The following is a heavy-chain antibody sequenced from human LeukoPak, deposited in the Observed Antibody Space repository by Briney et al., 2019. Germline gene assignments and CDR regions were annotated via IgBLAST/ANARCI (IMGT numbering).Heavy chain of an antibody. Sequence: PSETLSLTCVHYVGSLSGYYWSWMRQTPRNGREWLGEINHSRSTNYAPSLKSRFTISVDTSKNQLSLKLSSVTAADTAVYYCARVLRGGYSSGYRYYFDYWGQGTLVTVSS. CDR1: VGSLSGYY. D-gene: IGHD3-22*01. V-gene: IGHV4-34*01. CDR3: ARVLRGGYSSGYRYYFDY. J-gene: IGHJ4*02. CDR2: INHSRST.